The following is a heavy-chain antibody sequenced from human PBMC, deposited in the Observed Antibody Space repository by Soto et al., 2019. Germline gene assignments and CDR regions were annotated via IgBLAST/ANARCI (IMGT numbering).Heavy chain of an antibody. CDR1: GFTLTTYT. V-gene: IGHV3-21*02. D-gene: IGHD3-10*01. Sequence: EVQLVESGGGLVKPGGSLSLSCEASGFTLTTYTMNWVRQASGKGLEWVSSITSSSGHIYYADSVKGRFTISRDNARNSLYLQMNSLRAEDTAVYYCVRERGLSSFYGMDVWGQGTTVTVS. CDR2: ITSSSGHI. J-gene: IGHJ6*02. CDR3: VRERGLSSFYGMDV.